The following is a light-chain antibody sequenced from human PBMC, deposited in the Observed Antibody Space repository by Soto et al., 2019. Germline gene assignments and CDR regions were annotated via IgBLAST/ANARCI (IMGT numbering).Light chain of an antibody. V-gene: IGKV3-20*01. CDR1: QSVSSSS. J-gene: IGKJ3*01. CDR2: DAS. CDR3: QQSGTSPFT. Sequence: ENVLTQSPGTLSLSPGERATLSCRASQSVSSSSFAWFQQKPGQAPRLLIYDASSRAAGIPDRFSGSGSGTDFTLTISRLEPEDFAVYYCQQSGTSPFTVAPGTKVDI.